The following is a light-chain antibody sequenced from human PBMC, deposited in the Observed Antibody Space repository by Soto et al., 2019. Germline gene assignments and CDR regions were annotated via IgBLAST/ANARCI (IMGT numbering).Light chain of an antibody. V-gene: IGLV2-14*01. Sequence: QSVLTQTASVSGSPGQSVTISCTGTSTDVGRYDYVSWYQQHPNKAPKLIIYEVSNRPSGVSDRFSGSKSGNTASLTISGLRAEDEADYYCSSYTSTNTHVLFGGGTKVTVL. CDR1: STDVGRYDY. J-gene: IGLJ2*01. CDR3: SSYTSTNTHVL. CDR2: EVS.